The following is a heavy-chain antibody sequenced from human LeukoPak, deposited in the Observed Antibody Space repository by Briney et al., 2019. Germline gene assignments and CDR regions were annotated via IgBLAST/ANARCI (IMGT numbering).Heavy chain of an antibody. D-gene: IGHD3-10*01. CDR1: GYSISSGHY. Sequence: PSETLSLTCTVSGYSISSGHYWGWIRQPPGKGLEWIGRIYYSGGTYYNPSLKSRVTTSADTSKNRYSMKLSSVTAADTAAYYCVKEELLYFGASKIRGFDSWGQGTLVTVFS. CDR2: IYYSGGT. V-gene: IGHV4-38-2*02. J-gene: IGHJ4*02. CDR3: VKEELLYFGASKIRGFDS.